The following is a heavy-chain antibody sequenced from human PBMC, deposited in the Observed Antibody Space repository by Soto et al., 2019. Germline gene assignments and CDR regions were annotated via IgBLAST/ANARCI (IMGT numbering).Heavy chain of an antibody. CDR2: ISGSGGST. CDR3: AKGFSSSGAFDI. Sequence: PGGSLRLSCAASGFTFSSYARSWGRQAPGKGLGSVSAISGSGGSTFYADSVKGRFTISRDNSKNMLYLQMNSLRAEDRAVYYCAKGFSSSGAFDIWGKGKMATVSS. J-gene: IGHJ3*02. D-gene: IGHD2-15*01. CDR1: GFTFSSYA. V-gene: IGHV3-23*01.